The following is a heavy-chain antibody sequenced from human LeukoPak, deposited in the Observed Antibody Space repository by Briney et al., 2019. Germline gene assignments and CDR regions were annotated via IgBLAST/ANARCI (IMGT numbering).Heavy chain of an antibody. CDR2: INHSGST. CDR3: ARDNRQYCSSTSCSLLYYYYYGMDV. J-gene: IGHJ6*02. V-gene: IGHV4-34*01. CDR1: GGSFSGYY. D-gene: IGHD2-2*01. Sequence: PSETLSLTCAVYGGSFSGYYWSWIRQPPGKGLEWIGEINHSGSTNYNPSLKSRVTISVDTSKNQFSLKLSSVTAADTAVYYCARDNRQYCSSTSCSLLYYYYYGMDVWGQGTTVTVSS.